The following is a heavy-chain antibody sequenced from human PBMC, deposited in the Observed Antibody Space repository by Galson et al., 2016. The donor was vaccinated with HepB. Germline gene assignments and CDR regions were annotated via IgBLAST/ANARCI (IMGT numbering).Heavy chain of an antibody. D-gene: IGHD3-3*01. CDR1: VGSITGTY. V-gene: IGHV4-59*01. CDR2: IYYAGYT. J-gene: IGHJ5*02. CDR3: ARARGHYDLWSVRYTSGLYNWFDP. Sequence: SETLSLTCTVSVGSITGTYWSWIRQSPGKGLEWIGCIYYAGYTNSNPSLKSRVTISLDPSENQLSLKLTSVTAAATAVYFCARARGHYDLWSVRYTSGLYNWFDPWGQGTLVTVSS.